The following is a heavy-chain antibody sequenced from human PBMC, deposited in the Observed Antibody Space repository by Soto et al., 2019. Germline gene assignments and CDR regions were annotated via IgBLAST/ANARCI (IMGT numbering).Heavy chain of an antibody. CDR3: ARSDGRY. J-gene: IGHJ4*02. V-gene: IGHV4-39*07. CDR1: GCSISSSDYY. Sequence: SETLSLTCTVSGCSISSSDYYWGWIRQPPGKGLEWIGNIYYSGSASYNPSLKSRVTISVDTSKNQVSLKLSSVTAADTAVYYCARSDGRYWGQGTLVTVSS. CDR2: IYYSGSA.